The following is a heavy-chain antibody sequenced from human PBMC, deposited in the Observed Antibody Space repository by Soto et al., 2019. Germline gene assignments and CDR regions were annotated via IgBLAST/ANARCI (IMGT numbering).Heavy chain of an antibody. J-gene: IGHJ4*02. D-gene: IGHD1-26*01. V-gene: IGHV4-39*07. CDR1: GGSISSSSYY. CDR2: IYYAGNT. CDR3: ARGIVGATTPFDY. Sequence: SETLSLTCTVSGGSISSSSYYWGWIRQPPGKGLEWIGSIYYAGNTYYTPSLKSRVTMSVDLSRNQLFLRLNSVTAADTAVYYCARGIVGATTPFDYWGQGNLVTVSS.